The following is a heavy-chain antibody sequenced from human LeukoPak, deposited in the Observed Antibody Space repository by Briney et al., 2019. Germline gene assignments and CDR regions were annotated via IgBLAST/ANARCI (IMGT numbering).Heavy chain of an antibody. D-gene: IGHD6-19*01. CDR3: AKDRTSSGSSY. CDR1: GFTFSSYG. Sequence: GRSLRLSCAASGFTFSSYGMHWVRQAPGKGLEWVAVIWYDGSNKYYADSVKGRFTISRDNSKNTLYLQMNSLRAEDTAVYYCAKDRTSSGSSYWGQGTLVTVSS. CDR2: IWYDGSNK. J-gene: IGHJ4*02. V-gene: IGHV3-33*06.